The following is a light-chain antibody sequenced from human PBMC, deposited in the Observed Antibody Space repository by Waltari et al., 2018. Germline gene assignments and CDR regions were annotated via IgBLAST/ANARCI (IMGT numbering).Light chain of an antibody. CDR3: MHSLPPLCT. J-gene: IGKJ1*01. CDR2: LGC. V-gene: IGKV2-28*01. Sequence: QSLLHRNGNNYWDWYRLTPGQSPHFLFDLGCNLASGVPHRFSSIGSGTDFTLRISIVNADDVGIYYCMHSLPPLCTFGQWIKVEI. CDR1: QSLLHRNGNNY.